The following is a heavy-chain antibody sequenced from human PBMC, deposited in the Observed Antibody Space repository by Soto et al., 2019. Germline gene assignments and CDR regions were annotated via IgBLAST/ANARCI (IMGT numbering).Heavy chain of an antibody. CDR3: ARGALNYDILTGYAPPFDY. D-gene: IGHD3-9*01. V-gene: IGHV3-30-3*01. Sequence: QVQLVESGGGVVQPGRSLRLSCAASGFTFSSYAMHWVRQAPGKGLEWVAVISYDGSNKYYADSVKGRFTISRDNSKNTLYLQMNSLRAEDTAVYYCARGALNYDILTGYAPPFDYWGQGTLVTVSS. CDR1: GFTFSSYA. CDR2: ISYDGSNK. J-gene: IGHJ4*02.